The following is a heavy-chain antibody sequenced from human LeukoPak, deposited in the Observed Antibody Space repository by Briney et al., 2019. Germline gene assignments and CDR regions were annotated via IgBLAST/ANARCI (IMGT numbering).Heavy chain of an antibody. V-gene: IGHV1-46*01. CDR2: INPSGGST. Sequence: ASVKVSCKASGYTFTSYYMHWVRQAPGQGLEWMGIINPSGGSTSYAQKFQGRVTMTRDTSTSTVYMELSSLRSEDTAVYYCARDSYGGYVGYNWFDPWGQGTLVTVSS. J-gene: IGHJ5*02. CDR3: ARDSYGGYVGYNWFDP. D-gene: IGHD5-12*01. CDR1: GYTFTSYY.